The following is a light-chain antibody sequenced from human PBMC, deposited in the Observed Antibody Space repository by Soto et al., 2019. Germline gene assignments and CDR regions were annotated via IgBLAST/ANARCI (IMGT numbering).Light chain of an antibody. CDR1: QDIGNF. V-gene: IGKV1-27*01. CDR3: QKYNSAPLT. J-gene: IGKJ4*01. CDR2: GAS. Sequence: IQMTQSPSSLSASPGDSVTITCRASQDIGNFLAWYQQKPGTVAKLLIYGASTLQSGVPSRFSGSGSETNFTLTIVSLQAEDAASYYCQKYNSAPLTFGGGTKVEIK.